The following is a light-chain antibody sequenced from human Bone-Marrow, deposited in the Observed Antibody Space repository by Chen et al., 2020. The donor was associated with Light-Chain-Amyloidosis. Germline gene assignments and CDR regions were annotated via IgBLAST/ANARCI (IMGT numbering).Light chain of an antibody. CDR2: DAS. Sequence: AIQLTQSPSSLSASVGDRVTITCRASQGISSALAWYQQKPGKAPKLLIYDASSLESGVPSRFSGSGSGTDFTLTISSLQPEDFATYYWQQFNSYPEFTFGPGTKVDIK. V-gene: IGKV1-13*02. CDR3: QQFNSYPEFT. J-gene: IGKJ3*01. CDR1: QGISSA.